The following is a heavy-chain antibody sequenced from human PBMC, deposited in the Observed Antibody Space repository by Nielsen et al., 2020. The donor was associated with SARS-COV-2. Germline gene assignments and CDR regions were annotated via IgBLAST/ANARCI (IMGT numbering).Heavy chain of an antibody. D-gene: IGHD6-13*01. V-gene: IGHV3-9*01. J-gene: IGHJ4*02. CDR1: GFTFDDYA. Sequence: SLKISCVASGFTFDDYAMHWVRQAPGKGLEWVSGLSWITGSKGYADSVKGRFTISRDNTKNSLYLQMNSLRAEDTALYYCAKDPSDGYSSSWYFDYWGQGTLVTVSS. CDR2: LSWITGSK. CDR3: AKDPSDGYSSSWYFDY.